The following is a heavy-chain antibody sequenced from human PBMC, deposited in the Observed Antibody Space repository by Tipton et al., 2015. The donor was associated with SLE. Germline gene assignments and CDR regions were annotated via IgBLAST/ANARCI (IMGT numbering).Heavy chain of an antibody. CDR1: GGSISSHY. J-gene: IGHJ4*03. CDR3: AKGGGQWLGARYFEY. D-gene: IGHD6-19*01. V-gene: IGHV4-59*11. Sequence: GLVKPSETLSLTCTVSGGSISSHYWSWIRQPPGKGLEWIGYIYNSGSTNYNPSLKSRVTISVDTSRNQFSLKLSSVTAADTAVYYGAKGGGQWLGARYFEYLGQGALVTVFS. CDR2: IYNSGST.